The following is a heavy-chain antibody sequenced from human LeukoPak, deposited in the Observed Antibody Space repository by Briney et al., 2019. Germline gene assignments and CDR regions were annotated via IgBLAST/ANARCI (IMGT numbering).Heavy chain of an antibody. CDR1: GYSISNGYY. CDR2: IYHRGST. J-gene: IGHJ4*02. Sequence: SETLSLTCTVSGYSISNGYYWGWIRQPPGKGLEWVGSIYHRGSTYYNPSLRSRVTMSVDTSKNQFSLKLSSVTAADTAIYYCARDQYYYDSSGYFRFDYWGQGTLVTVSS. V-gene: IGHV4-38-2*02. D-gene: IGHD3-22*01. CDR3: ARDQYYYDSSGYFRFDY.